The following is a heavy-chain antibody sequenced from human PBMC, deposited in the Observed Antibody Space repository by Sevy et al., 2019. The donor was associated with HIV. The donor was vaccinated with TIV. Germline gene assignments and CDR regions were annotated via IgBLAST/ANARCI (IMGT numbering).Heavy chain of an antibody. V-gene: IGHV3-30-3*01. CDR3: ARERTTIFGVVLYYFDY. Sequence: GGSLRLSCAASGFTFSSYAMHWVRQAPGKGLEWVAVISYDGSNKYYADSVKGRFTISRDNSKNTLYLQMNSLGAEDTAVYYCARERTTIFGVVLYYFDYWGQGTLVTVSS. CDR1: GFTFSSYA. CDR2: ISYDGSNK. D-gene: IGHD3-3*01. J-gene: IGHJ4*02.